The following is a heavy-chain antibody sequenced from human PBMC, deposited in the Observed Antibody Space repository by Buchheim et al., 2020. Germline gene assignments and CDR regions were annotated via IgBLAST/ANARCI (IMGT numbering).Heavy chain of an antibody. CDR1: GGSISSGDYY. CDR3: ARVPLGYYYDSSGPTPYYYYYYGMDV. D-gene: IGHD3-22*01. V-gene: IGHV4-30-4*01. Sequence: QVQLQESGPGLVKPSQTLSLTCTVSGGSISSGDYYWSWIRQPPGKGLEWIGYIYYSGSTYYNPSLKSRVTISVDTSKNPFSLKLSSVTAADTAVYYCARVPLGYYYDSSGPTPYYYYYYGMDVWGQGTT. J-gene: IGHJ6*02. CDR2: IYYSGST.